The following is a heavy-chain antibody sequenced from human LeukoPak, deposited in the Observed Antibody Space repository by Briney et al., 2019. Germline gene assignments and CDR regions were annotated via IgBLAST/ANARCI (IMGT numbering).Heavy chain of an antibody. V-gene: IGHV4-59*12. CDR3: ARGRPSYYGMDV. Sequence: SETLSLTCTVSGGTISSYYWNWIRQPPGKGLEWIGYIHYSGSTKYNPSLKSRVTISVDTSKNQFSLQLNSVTPEDTAVYYCARGRPSYYGMDVWGQGTTVTVSS. CDR2: IHYSGST. CDR1: GGTISSYY. J-gene: IGHJ6*02.